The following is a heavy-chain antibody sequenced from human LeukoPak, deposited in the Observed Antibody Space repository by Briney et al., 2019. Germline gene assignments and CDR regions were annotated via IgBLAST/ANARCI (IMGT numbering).Heavy chain of an antibody. CDR1: GYTFTSNY. CDR3: ARGGSGYAK. D-gene: IGHD5-12*01. Sequence: GASVKVSCKAFGYTFTSNYMHWVRQAPGQGPEWMGVISPSGGSTTYAQKFQGRVTLTRDMSTSTDYLELSSLRSEDTAVYYCARGGSGYAKWGQGTLVTVSS. CDR2: ISPSGGST. J-gene: IGHJ4*02. V-gene: IGHV1-46*01.